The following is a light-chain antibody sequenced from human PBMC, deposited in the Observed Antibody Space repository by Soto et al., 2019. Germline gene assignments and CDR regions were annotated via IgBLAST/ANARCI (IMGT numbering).Light chain of an antibody. CDR2: KAS. CDR1: QTIDSW. CDR3: QQYNSFRA. V-gene: IGKV1-5*03. J-gene: IGKJ1*01. Sequence: DILMTQSPSTLSSSVADRFTITGRASQTIDSWLAWYQQRPGKPPNLLIYKASTLASGVPSRFSGSGSGTEFTLTISSLQPDDFTTYYCQQYNSFRAFGQGTKV.